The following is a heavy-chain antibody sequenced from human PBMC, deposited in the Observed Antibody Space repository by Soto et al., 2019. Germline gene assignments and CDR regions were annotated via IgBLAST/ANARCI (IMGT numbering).Heavy chain of an antibody. CDR1: GVSVTSYT. V-gene: IGHV4-4*07. Sequence: PSATLSLTCIFSGVSVTSYTWSWVRQPANKGLEWIGRVFSSVSATYNPSLKSRVSISMDTAENRISLKLDSVTAADAGVYFCARDGMTTGDTWGPGTLVTVS. CDR2: VFSSVSA. J-gene: IGHJ4*02. CDR3: ARDGMTTGDT. D-gene: IGHD2-21*02.